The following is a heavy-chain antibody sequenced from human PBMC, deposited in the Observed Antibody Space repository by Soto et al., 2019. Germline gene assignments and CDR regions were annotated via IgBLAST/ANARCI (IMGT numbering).Heavy chain of an antibody. V-gene: IGHV6-1*01. D-gene: IGHD1-7*01. J-gene: IGHJ5*02. Sequence: QSQTLSLTCAISGDSVSSNSAAWNWIRQSPSRGLEWLGRTYYRSKWYNDYAVSVKSRITINPDTSKNQFSLQLNSVTPEDTAVYYCARITGTTLDGSWFDPWGQGTLVTVSS. CDR1: GDSVSSNSAA. CDR3: ARITGTTLDGSWFDP. CDR2: TYYRSKWYN.